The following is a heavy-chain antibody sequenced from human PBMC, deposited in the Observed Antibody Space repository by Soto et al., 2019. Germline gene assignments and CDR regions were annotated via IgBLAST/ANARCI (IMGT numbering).Heavy chain of an antibody. J-gene: IGHJ5*02. V-gene: IGHV4-59*01. Sequence: SETLSLTCTVSGGSISSYYWSWIRQPPGKGLEWIGYIYYSGSTNYNPSLKSRVTISVDTSKNQFSLKLSSVTAADTAVYYCARASYYDSSGHYSAFDPWGQGTLVTVSS. CDR2: IYYSGST. CDR1: GGSISSYY. CDR3: ARASYYDSSGHYSAFDP. D-gene: IGHD3-22*01.